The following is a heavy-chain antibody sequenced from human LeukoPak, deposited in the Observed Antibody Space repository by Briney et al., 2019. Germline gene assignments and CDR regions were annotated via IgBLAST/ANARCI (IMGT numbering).Heavy chain of an antibody. J-gene: IGHJ6*03. CDR2: IYYSGST. V-gene: IGHV4-59*12. CDR1: GGSISSYY. Sequence: SETLSLTCTVSGGSISSYYWGWIRQPPGKGLEWIGYIYYSGSTNYNPSLKSRVTISVDTSKKQFSLKLTSVTAADTAVYYCTRAASSGPLFTYHMDVWGKGTTVTVSS. D-gene: IGHD3-22*01. CDR3: TRAASSGPLFTYHMDV.